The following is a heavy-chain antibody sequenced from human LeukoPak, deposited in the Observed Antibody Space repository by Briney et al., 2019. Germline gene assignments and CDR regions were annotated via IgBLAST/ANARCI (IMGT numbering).Heavy chain of an antibody. J-gene: IGHJ4*02. CDR2: INHSGST. CDR1: GGSFSGYY. V-gene: IGHV4-34*01. Sequence: SETLSLTCAVYGGSFSGYYWSWIRQPPGKGLEWIGEINHSGSTNYNPSLKSRVTISVDTSKNQFSLKLSSVTAADTAVYYCARDSSPYSSGWETGFDYWGQGTLVTVSS. D-gene: IGHD6-19*01. CDR3: ARDSSPYSSGWETGFDY.